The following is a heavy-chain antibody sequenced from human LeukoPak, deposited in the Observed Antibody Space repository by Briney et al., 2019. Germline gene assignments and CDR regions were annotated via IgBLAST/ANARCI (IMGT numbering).Heavy chain of an antibody. V-gene: IGHV4-31*03. CDR3: ARRVGATNYNWFDP. CDR1: GGSISSGGYY. CDR2: IYYSGST. D-gene: IGHD1-26*01. Sequence: SETLSLTCTVSGGSISSGGYYWSWIRQHPGKGLAWIGYIYYSGSTYYNPSLKSRVTISVDTSKNQFSLKLSSVTAADTAVYYCARRVGATNYNWFDPWGQGTLVTVSS. J-gene: IGHJ5*02.